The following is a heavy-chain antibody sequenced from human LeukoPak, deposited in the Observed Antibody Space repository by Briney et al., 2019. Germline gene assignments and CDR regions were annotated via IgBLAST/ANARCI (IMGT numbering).Heavy chain of an antibody. J-gene: IGHJ5*02. CDR2: MNPNSGNT. CDR1: GYTFTSYD. V-gene: IGHV1-8*01. Sequence: VASVKVSCKASGYTFTSYDINWVRQATGQGLEWMGWMNPNSGNTGYAQKFQGRVTMTRNTSISTAYMELSSLRSEDTAVYYCARGWYGQLTFDPWGQGTLVTVPS. CDR3: ARGWYGQLTFDP. D-gene: IGHD6-13*01.